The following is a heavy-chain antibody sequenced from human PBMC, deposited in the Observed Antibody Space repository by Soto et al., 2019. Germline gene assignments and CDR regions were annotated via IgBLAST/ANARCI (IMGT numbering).Heavy chain of an antibody. Sequence: QVQLVESGGGVVQPGRSLRLSCAASGFTFSSFGIHWVRQAPGKRLEWVAVIWYNGDVKYYADSVKGRFTISRDNSKNTLDLQMSSLRVEDTAVYYCVRDASASGSYYDNWGRGTQVTVSS. V-gene: IGHV3-33*01. CDR2: IWYNGDVK. CDR1: GFTFSSFG. CDR3: VRDASASGSYYDN. D-gene: IGHD1-26*01. J-gene: IGHJ4*02.